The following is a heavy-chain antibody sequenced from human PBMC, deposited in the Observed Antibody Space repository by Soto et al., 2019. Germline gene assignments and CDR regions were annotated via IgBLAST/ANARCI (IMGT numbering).Heavy chain of an antibody. D-gene: IGHD2-15*01. CDR1: GLHISNAW. CDR2: IKTKGEGGPT. V-gene: IGHV3-15*07. Sequence: EVQLVESGGGHIQPGGSLRLSCAASGLHISNAWMNWGRQAPGKGLEWVGRIKTKGEGGPTDYPAAVKGRFIVSRDDSQNTLHLQMNSLKIEDTAVYYCTTGSVEGVWGQGTAVIVSS. CDR3: TTGSVEGV. J-gene: IGHJ6*02.